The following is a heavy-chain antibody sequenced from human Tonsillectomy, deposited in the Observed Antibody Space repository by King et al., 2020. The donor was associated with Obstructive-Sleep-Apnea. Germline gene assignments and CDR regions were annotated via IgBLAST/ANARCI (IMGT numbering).Heavy chain of an antibody. D-gene: IGHD3-10*02. CDR2: IRYDESNK. V-gene: IGHV3-30*02. J-gene: IGHJ4*02. CDR3: AKLICSKLTGWYFDH. Sequence: VQLVESGGGVVQPGRSLRLSCAASGFTFSDYGMHWVRQAPGKGLEWVACIRYDESNKYYVDSVKGRFTISIDNSKNTLYMQMTSLITESTAVDYCAKLICSKLTGWYFDHWGPGTLVTVSS. CDR1: GFTFSDYG.